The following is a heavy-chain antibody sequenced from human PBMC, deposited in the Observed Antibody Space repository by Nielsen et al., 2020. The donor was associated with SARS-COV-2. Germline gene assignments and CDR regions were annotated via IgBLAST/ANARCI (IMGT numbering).Heavy chain of an antibody. D-gene: IGHD2/OR15-2a*01. CDR2: ITSSGTYI. J-gene: IGHJ5*02. V-gene: IGHV3-21*01. CDR1: GFTFSGYT. CDR3: ARDLAIGDSTSP. Sequence: GESLKISCAASGFTFSGYTMNWVRQAPGKGLEWVSSITSSGTYIYYTDSLKGRFTISRDNAKNSLYLQMNSLRAEDTAVYYCARDLAIGDSTSPWGQGTLVTVSS.